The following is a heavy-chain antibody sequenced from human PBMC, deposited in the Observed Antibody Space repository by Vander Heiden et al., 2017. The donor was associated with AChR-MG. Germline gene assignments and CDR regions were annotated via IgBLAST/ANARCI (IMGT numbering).Heavy chain of an antibody. V-gene: IGHV3-66*01. CDR1: GFTVRSNY. J-gene: IGHJ6*02. CDR2: IYSGGST. CDR3: ARDHQYGMDV. Sequence: EVQLVESGGGLVQPGGSLRLSCSAPGFTVRSNYMSWVRQAPGKGLEWVSVIYSGGSTYYADSVKGRFTISRDNSKNTLYLQMNSLRAEDTAVYYCARDHQYGMDVWGQGTTVTVSS.